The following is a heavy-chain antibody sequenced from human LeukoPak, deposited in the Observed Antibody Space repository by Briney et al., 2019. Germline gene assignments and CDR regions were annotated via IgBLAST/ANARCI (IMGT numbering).Heavy chain of an antibody. J-gene: IGHJ4*02. CDR3: ARDEGYSSSPFDY. V-gene: IGHV3-21*01. D-gene: IGHD6-19*01. CDR2: ISSISSYI. CDR1: GFTSSSYT. Sequence: GGSLRLSCAASGFTSSSYTMNWVRQAPGKGLEWVACISSISSYIYYADSVKGRFTISRDNAKNSLSLQMNSLRAEDTAVYYCARDEGYSSSPFDYWGQGTLVTVSS.